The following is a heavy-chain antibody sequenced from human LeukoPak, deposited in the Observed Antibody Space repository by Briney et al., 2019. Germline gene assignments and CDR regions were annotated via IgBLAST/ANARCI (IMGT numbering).Heavy chain of an antibody. V-gene: IGHV1-2*02. CDR1: GYTFTGYY. CDR3: ARDYEGSSFDI. J-gene: IGHJ3*02. Sequence: GASVKVSCKASGYTFTGYYMHWVRQAPGQGLEWMGWINPNSGGTNYAQKFQGRVTMTRDTSISTAYMELRSLRSDDTAVYYCARDYEGSSFDIWGQGTMVTVSS. CDR2: INPNSGGT. D-gene: IGHD3-3*01.